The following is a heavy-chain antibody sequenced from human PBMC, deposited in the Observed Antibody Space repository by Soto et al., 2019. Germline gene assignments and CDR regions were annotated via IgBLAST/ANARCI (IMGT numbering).Heavy chain of an antibody. V-gene: IGHV3-23*01. D-gene: IGHD3-16*01. CDR1: GFTFTTCS. J-gene: IGHJ4*02. CDR3: AKAVRRLEAVLDY. CDR2: ISGSGVRT. Sequence: GGSLRLSCAASGFTFTTCSMSWVRQAPWKGLEWVSAISGSGVRTYYADSVKGRFTISRDDSKNTLYLQMNSLRAEDTAVYYCAKAVRRLEAVLDYFGQGTLVTFSS.